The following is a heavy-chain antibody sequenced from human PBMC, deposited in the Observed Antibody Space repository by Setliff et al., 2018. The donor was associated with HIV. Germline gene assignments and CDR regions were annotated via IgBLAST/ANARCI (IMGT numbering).Heavy chain of an antibody. D-gene: IGHD3-3*01. CDR2: INPNSGGT. CDR3: ARDRVRITIFGASDASDI. Sequence: ASVKVSCKASGYTFTSYFIHWVRQAPGQGLEWMGRINPNSGGTNYAQKFQGRVAMTRDTSTSTVYMELSSLRSEDTAVYYCARDRVRITIFGASDASDIW. V-gene: IGHV1-2*06. CDR1: GYTFTSYF. J-gene: IGHJ3*02.